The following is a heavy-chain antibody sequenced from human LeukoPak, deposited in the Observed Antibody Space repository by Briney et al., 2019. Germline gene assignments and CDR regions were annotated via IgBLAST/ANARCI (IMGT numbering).Heavy chain of an antibody. D-gene: IGHD6-19*01. J-gene: IGHJ3*02. CDR2: INAGNGNT. CDR3: ARVSSGWRSGDAFDI. Sequence: ASVKVSCKASGYTFTSYAMHWVRQAPGQRLEWMGWINAGNGNTKYSQKFQGRVTITRDTSASTAYMELSSLRSEDTAVCYCARVSSGWRSGDAFDIWAKGQWSPSLQ. CDR1: GYTFTSYA. V-gene: IGHV1-3*01.